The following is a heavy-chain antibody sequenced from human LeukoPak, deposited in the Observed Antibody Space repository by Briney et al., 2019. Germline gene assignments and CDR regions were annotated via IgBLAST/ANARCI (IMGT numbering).Heavy chain of an antibody. J-gene: IGHJ4*02. Sequence: PGGSLRLSCAASGFIFSSYWMHWVRHAPGKGLLWVSRINSAGSSTSYADSVKGRFTISRDNAKNTLYLQMNSLRAEDTAVYYCAPTSIAAPFDYWGQGTLVTVSS. V-gene: IGHV3-74*01. CDR3: APTSIAAPFDY. D-gene: IGHD6-6*01. CDR1: GFIFSSYW. CDR2: INSAGSST.